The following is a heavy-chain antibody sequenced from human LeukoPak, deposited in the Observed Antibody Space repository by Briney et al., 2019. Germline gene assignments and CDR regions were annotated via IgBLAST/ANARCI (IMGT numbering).Heavy chain of an antibody. J-gene: IGHJ4*02. V-gene: IGHV4-39*01. CDR1: RGSISSSGYY. CDR3: ARQGYADFSSRPFDY. Sequence: SETLSLTCTLSRGSISSSGYYWGWIRQPPGKGLEWIGSIYYSGSTYYNPSLKSQVTISVDTSKNQFSLKLSSVTAADTAMYFCARQGYADFSSRPFDYWGQGTLVTVSS. D-gene: IGHD4-17*01. CDR2: IYYSGST.